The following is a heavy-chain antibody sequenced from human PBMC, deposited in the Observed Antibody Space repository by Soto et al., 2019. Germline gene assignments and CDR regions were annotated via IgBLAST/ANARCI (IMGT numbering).Heavy chain of an antibody. Sequence: EVQLLESGGGVVQPGGSLRLSCAVSGFTFSSYSMNWIRQAPGRGLEWVSTISGAGRSTFYADSVKGRFTISRDNSRNTLFRRMTSLRAEDTDRYYCARHPEDYQGSYGWRTGVWGQEPRVNVSS. CDR3: ARHPEDYQGSYGWRTGV. CDR1: GFTFSSYS. D-gene: IGHD6-19*01. CDR2: ISGAGRST. V-gene: IGHV3-23*01. J-gene: IGHJ3*01.